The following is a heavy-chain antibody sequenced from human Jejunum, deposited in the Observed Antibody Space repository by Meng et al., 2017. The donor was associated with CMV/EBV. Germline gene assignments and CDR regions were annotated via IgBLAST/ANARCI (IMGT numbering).Heavy chain of an antibody. D-gene: IGHD5-12*01. CDR1: GYTFTGYS. V-gene: IGHV1-2*02. CDR3: ATLYSGYSKGVY. Sequence: KASGYTFTGYSMHWVQQAPGQGLEWMGWINPNSGDTNYAQKFQGRVTMTRDTSISTAYMELNRLISDDTAIYYCATLYSGYSKGVYWGQGTLVTVSS. J-gene: IGHJ4*02. CDR2: INPNSGDT.